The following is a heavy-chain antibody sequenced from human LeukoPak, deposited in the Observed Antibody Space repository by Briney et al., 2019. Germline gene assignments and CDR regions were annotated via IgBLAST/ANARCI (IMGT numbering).Heavy chain of an antibody. CDR1: GFTVSSDH. CDR2: IYSGGST. D-gene: IGHD3-22*01. Sequence: PGGSLRLSCAASGFTVSSDHMNWVRQPQGKGLEWVSVIYSGGSTYYADSVKGRFTISRHDSQNTLYLQMNSLRADDTAVYYCVYFDAIMATGDYWGQGTLVTVSS. V-gene: IGHV3-53*04. CDR3: VYFDAIMATGDY. J-gene: IGHJ4*02.